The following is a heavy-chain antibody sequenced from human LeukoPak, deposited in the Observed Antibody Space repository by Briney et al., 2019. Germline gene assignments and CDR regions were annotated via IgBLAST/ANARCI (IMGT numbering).Heavy chain of an antibody. CDR1: GFTFSSYW. V-gene: IGHV3-7*05. CDR2: IKQDGSEK. J-gene: IGHJ3*02. Sequence: PGGSLRLSCAASGFTFSSYWMSWVRQAPGKGLEWVANIKQDGSEKQYVDSVKGRFAISRDNAENSLYLQMNSLKAEDTAVYYCARGHYGSGIHQGAFDIWGQGTIVTVSS. CDR3: ARGHYGSGIHQGAFDI. D-gene: IGHD3-10*01.